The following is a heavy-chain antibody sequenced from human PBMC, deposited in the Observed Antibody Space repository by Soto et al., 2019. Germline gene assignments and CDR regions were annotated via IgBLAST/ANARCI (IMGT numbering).Heavy chain of an antibody. J-gene: IGHJ6*02. CDR2: INHSGST. CDR1: GGSFSGYY. V-gene: IGHV4-34*01. D-gene: IGHD3-10*01. CDR3: ARVGHYYGSGRYYTNYYYYYGMDV. Sequence: PSETLSLTCAVYGGSFSGYYWSWIRQPPGKGLEWIGEINHSGSTNYNPSLKSRVTISVDTSKNQFSLKLSSVTAADTAVYYCARVGHYYGSGRYYTNYYYYYGMDVWGQGTTVTVSS.